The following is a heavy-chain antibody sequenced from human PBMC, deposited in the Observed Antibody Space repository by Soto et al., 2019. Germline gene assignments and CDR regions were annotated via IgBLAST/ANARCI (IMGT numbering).Heavy chain of an antibody. CDR1: GGTFSSYA. J-gene: IGHJ4*02. D-gene: IGHD3-22*01. CDR2: IIPIFGTA. CDR3: ARDRAPHYYDSSGYYYFY. Sequence: SVKVSCKASGGTFSSYAISWVRQAPGQGLEWMGGIIPIFGTANYAQKFQGRVTITADESTSTAYMELSSLRSEDTAVYYCARDRAPHYYDSSGYYYFYWGQGTLVTVSS. V-gene: IGHV1-69*13.